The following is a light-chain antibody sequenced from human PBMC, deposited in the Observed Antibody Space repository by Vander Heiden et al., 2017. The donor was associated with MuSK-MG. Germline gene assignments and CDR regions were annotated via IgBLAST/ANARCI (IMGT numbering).Light chain of an antibody. CDR3: QQYGSSPRT. CDR2: GAS. CDR1: KSVSSSY. V-gene: IGKV3-20*01. Sequence: EIVLTQSPGTLSLSPGERATLPCRASKSVSSSYLAWYQQKPGQAPRLLIYGASSRATGIPDRFSGSGSGTDFTLTISRLEPEDFAVYYCQQYGSSPRTFGQGTKVEIK. J-gene: IGKJ1*01.